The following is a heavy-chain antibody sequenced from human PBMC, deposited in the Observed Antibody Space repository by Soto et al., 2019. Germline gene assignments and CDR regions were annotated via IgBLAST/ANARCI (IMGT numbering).Heavy chain of an antibody. D-gene: IGHD4-17*01. CDR1: GFTFSTYG. CDR3: AKDLQSYGDYDYYCYGMDV. Sequence: QVQLVESGGGEVQPGRSLTISCAASGFTFSTYGMHWVRQTPGKGLEWVAVISYDGTNKFYSDSVKGRFTISRDNFKNTLTLQMYSLRDDDTAVYSCAKDLQSYGDYDYYCYGMDVWGLGTRVTVSS. CDR2: ISYDGTNK. J-gene: IGHJ6*02. V-gene: IGHV3-30*18.